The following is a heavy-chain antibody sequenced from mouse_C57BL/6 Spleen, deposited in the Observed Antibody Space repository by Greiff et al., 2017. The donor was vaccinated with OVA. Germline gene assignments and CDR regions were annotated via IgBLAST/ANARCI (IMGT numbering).Heavy chain of an antibody. V-gene: IGHV1-82*01. Sequence: VKLVESGPELVKPGASVKISCKASGYAFSSSWMNWVKQRPGKGLEWIGRIYPGDGDTNYNGKFKGKATLTADKSSSTAYMQLSSLTSEDSAVYFCARYYGSSLFDYWGQGTTLTVSS. CDR2: IYPGDGDT. CDR1: GYAFSSSW. CDR3: ARYYGSSLFDY. J-gene: IGHJ2*01. D-gene: IGHD1-1*01.